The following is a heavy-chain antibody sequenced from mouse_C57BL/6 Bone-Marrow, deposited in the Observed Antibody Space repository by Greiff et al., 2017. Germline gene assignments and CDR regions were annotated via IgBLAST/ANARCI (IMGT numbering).Heavy chain of an antibody. Sequence: VQLQQSGPELVKPGASVKMSCKASGYTFTDYNMHWVKQSHGKSLEWIGYINPNNGGTSYTQKFQGKATLTVNTSSSTAYMELRSLTSDDSADYYCARRDYGSSDYWGQGTTLTVSS. CDR1: GYTFTDYN. J-gene: IGHJ2*01. D-gene: IGHD1-1*01. CDR3: ARRDYGSSDY. V-gene: IGHV1-22*01. CDR2: INPNNGGT.